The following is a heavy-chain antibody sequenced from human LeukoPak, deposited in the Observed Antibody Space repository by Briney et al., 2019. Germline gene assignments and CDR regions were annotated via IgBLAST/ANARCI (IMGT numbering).Heavy chain of an antibody. D-gene: IGHD3-3*01. Sequence: GGSLRPSCAASGFTFSSYVMHWVRQAPGKGLEWVANISYDGSNEYYADSVKGRFTISRDNSKNTLYLQMNSLRAEDTAVYYCAKESYDFWSGYYPPYLDYWGQGTLVTVSS. CDR2: ISYDGSNE. CDR3: AKESYDFWSGYYPPYLDY. J-gene: IGHJ4*02. V-gene: IGHV3-30*04. CDR1: GFTFSSYV.